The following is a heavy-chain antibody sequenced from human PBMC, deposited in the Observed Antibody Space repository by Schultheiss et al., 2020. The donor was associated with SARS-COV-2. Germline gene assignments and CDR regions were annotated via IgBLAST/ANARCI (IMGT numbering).Heavy chain of an antibody. D-gene: IGHD6-19*01. CDR2: ISAYSGNT. CDR1: GYTFTSYG. CDR3: AREGGQPVAGYFDY. J-gene: IGHJ4*02. V-gene: IGHV1-18*01. Sequence: ASVKVSCKASGYTFTSYGISWVRQAPGQGLEWMGGISAYSGNTNYAQKLQGRVTMTTDTSTSTVYMELRSLRSEDTAVYYCAREGGQPVAGYFDYWGQGTLVTVS.